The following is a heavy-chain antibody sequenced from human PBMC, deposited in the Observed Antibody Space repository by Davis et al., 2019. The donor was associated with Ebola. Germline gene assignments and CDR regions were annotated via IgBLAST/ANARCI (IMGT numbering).Heavy chain of an antibody. V-gene: IGHV3-53*05. CDR3: ATTQWLREFDN. CDR1: GFTFSSYR. D-gene: IGHD6-19*01. Sequence: PGGSLRLSCAASGFTFSSYRMNWVRQAPGKGLEWVSVIYDQSTAYADAVRGRFIISRDKSNNTLYLEMSSLRVDDTAVYYCATTQWLREFDNWGQGTLVTVSS. CDR2: IYDQST. J-gene: IGHJ4*02.